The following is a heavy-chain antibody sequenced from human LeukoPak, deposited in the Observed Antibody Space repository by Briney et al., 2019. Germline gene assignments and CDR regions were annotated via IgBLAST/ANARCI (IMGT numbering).Heavy chain of an antibody. CDR1: GFTFSSYA. J-gene: IGHJ4*02. D-gene: IGHD6-13*01. Sequence: GGSLRLSCAASGFTFSSYAMSWVRQAPGKGLEWVSAISGSGGSTYYADSVKGRFTISRDNSKNTVYLQMDSLRAEDSAVYYCARKSIATSAGWAHFDSWGQGILVIVSS. V-gene: IGHV3-23*01. CDR3: ARKSIATSAGWAHFDS. CDR2: ISGSGGST.